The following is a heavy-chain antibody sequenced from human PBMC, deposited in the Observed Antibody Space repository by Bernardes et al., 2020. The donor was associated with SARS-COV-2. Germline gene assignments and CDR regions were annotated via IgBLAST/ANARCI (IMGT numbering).Heavy chain of an antibody. Sequence: ASVKVSCKASGYTFTSYGISWVRQAPGQGLEWMGWISAYNGNTNYAQKLQGRVTMTTDTSTSTAYMELRSLRSDDTAVYYCARARLVVVAATPDYWGQGTLVTVSS. J-gene: IGHJ4*02. V-gene: IGHV1-18*01. CDR3: ARARLVVVAATPDY. D-gene: IGHD2-15*01. CDR1: GYTFTSYG. CDR2: ISAYNGNT.